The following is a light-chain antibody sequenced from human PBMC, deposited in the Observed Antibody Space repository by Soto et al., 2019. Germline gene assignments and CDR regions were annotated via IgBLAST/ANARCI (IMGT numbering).Light chain of an antibody. J-gene: IGKJ1*01. V-gene: IGKV3-15*01. Sequence: IHMTQSPATLSVSQGERATLSCRASQTIYSNVAWYQQRPGQAPRLLIYRASARATGIPARFSGSGSGTEFTLTIGSLQSEDSAVYYCQQYQNLWTFGQGTKVDIK. CDR3: QQYQNLWT. CDR1: QTIYSN. CDR2: RAS.